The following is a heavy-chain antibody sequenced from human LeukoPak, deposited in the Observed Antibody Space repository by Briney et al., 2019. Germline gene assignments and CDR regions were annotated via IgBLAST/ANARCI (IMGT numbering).Heavy chain of an antibody. J-gene: IGHJ4*02. CDR2: ISGSGGST. Sequence: GGSLRLSCAASGFTFSTSEMNWVRQAPGKGLEWVSAISGSGGSTYYADSVRGRFTISRDNSKNTLYLQMNSLRAEDTAVYYCAKGRDYFDYWGQGTLVTVSS. V-gene: IGHV3-23*01. CDR1: GFTFSTSE. CDR3: AKGRDYFDY.